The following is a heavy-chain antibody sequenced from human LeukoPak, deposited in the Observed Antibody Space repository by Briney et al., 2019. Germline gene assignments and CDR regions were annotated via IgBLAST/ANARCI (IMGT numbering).Heavy chain of an antibody. D-gene: IGHD4-17*01. CDR2: IYYSGST. V-gene: IGHV4-39*07. CDR1: GGSISSSSYY. CDR3: ASQDYGDLNYYMDV. Sequence: PSETLSLTCTASGGSISSSSYYWGWIRQPPGKGLEWIGSIYYSGSTYYNPSLKRRVTISGDTSKKQFSLKLTSVTAADTAVYYCASQDYGDLNYYMDVWGKGTTVTISS. J-gene: IGHJ6*03.